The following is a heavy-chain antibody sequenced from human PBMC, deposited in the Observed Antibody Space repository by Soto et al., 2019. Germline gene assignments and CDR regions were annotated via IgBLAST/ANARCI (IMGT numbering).Heavy chain of an antibody. D-gene: IGHD3-22*01. V-gene: IGHV4-34*01. Sequence: QVQLQQWGAGLLKPSETLSLTCAVYGGSFSGYYWSWIRQPPGKGLAWIGEINHSGSTNYNPSLRSRVTISVDTSKNHFSLKLSAVTAADTAVYYCARGRWYYYDSSGYYYGRPFDYWGQGTLVTVSS. CDR1: GGSFSGYY. CDR2: INHSGST. CDR3: ARGRWYYYDSSGYYYGRPFDY. J-gene: IGHJ4*02.